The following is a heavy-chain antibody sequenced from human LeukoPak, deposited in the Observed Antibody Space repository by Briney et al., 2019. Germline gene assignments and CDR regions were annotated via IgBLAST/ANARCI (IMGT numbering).Heavy chain of an antibody. D-gene: IGHD5-12*01. Sequence: ASVKVSCKVSGYTLTELSMHWVRQAPGKGLEWMGGFDPEDGETIYAQKFQGRVTMTEDTSTDTAYMELSSLRSEDTAVYYCATEQGGYSGYDFDYWGQGTLVTVSS. CDR3: ATEQGGYSGYDFDY. V-gene: IGHV1-24*01. CDR2: FDPEDGET. J-gene: IGHJ4*02. CDR1: GYTLTELS.